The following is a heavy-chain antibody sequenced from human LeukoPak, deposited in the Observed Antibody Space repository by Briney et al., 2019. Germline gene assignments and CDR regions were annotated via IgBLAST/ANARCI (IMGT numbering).Heavy chain of an antibody. CDR1: GYTSTSFG. Sequence: ASVKVSCEPSGYTSTSFGISWVRQAPGQRLRSRGWISAYNGNTNYAETPQSRVTMTTDTSPSTAYMELRSLRSDDTAVYYCARVYYDSSGYYTPWDYWGQGTPVTVSP. CDR3: ARVYYDSSGYYTPWDY. CDR2: ISAYNGNT. V-gene: IGHV1-18*01. J-gene: IGHJ4*02. D-gene: IGHD3-22*01.